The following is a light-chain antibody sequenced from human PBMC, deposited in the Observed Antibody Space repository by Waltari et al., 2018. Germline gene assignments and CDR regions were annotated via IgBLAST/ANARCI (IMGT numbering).Light chain of an antibody. V-gene: IGKV3-15*01. CDR3: QQYNNWPPGLT. CDR1: QSVSSN. Sequence: EIVMTQSPATLSVSPGERATLSCRASQSVSSNLAWYPQKPGQAPRLLIYGASTRATGIPARFSGSGSGTEFTLTISSLQSEDFAVYYCQQYNNWPPGLTFGGGTKVEIK. CDR2: GAS. J-gene: IGKJ4*01.